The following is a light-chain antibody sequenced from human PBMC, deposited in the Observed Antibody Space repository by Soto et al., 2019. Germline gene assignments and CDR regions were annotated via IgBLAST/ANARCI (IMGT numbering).Light chain of an antibody. Sequence: DIVMTQSPDSLAVSLGERATINCKSSQSILYSSNNKNCLAWYQQKPGQPPKLLIYWSSTRESGVPDRFSGGGSGTDFTLTIISLQAEDVAIYYCQPYYCTPSFCEETKVQIK. V-gene: IGKV4-1*01. CDR1: QSILYSSNNKNC. CDR3: QPYYCTPS. CDR2: WSS. J-gene: IGKJ4*01.